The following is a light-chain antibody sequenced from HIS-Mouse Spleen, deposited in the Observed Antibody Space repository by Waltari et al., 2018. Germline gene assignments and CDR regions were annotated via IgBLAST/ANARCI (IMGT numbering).Light chain of an antibody. J-gene: IGLJ2*01. CDR1: SSDVGGYNY. CDR3: SSYTSSSTLV. V-gene: IGLV2-14*03. CDR2: DVS. Sequence: QSALTQPASVSGSPGQSITISCTGTSSDVGGYNYVSWYQQHPGKAPKLMIYDVSNRPSRVCNRFSGSKSGNTASLTISGLHAEDEADYYCSSYTSSSTLVFGGGTKLTVL.